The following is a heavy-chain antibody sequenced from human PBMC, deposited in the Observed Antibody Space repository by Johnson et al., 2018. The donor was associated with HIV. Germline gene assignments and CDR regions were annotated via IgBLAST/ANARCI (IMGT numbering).Heavy chain of an antibody. D-gene: IGHD2-2*01. CDR2: IWYDVNNI. CDR3: ARNGLIPAAKGVAFDI. J-gene: IGHJ3*02. V-gene: IGHV3-33*08. Sequence: QVQLVESGGGLVQPGRSLRLSCAASGFTLSDFYMSWIRQAPGKGVQWVAVIWYDVNNIYYADSVKGRFTVSRDNSKNTFYLQMNSLRAEDTAVYYCARNGLIPAAKGVAFDIWGQGTTVTVSS. CDR1: GFTLSDFY.